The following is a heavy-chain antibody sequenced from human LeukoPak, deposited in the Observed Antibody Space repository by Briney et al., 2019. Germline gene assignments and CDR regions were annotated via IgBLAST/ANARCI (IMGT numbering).Heavy chain of an antibody. CDR1: GFTFSRYS. CDR2: IYSGGRT. J-gene: IGHJ3*02. Sequence: GGSLRLSCAASGFTFSRYSMNWVRQAPGKGLEWVSVIYSGGRTYYADSVRGRFTTSRDNSKNTLYLQMNSLRAEDTAVYYCARAPDGYEAFDIWGQGTMVTVSS. D-gene: IGHD3-22*01. V-gene: IGHV3-66*01. CDR3: ARAPDGYEAFDI.